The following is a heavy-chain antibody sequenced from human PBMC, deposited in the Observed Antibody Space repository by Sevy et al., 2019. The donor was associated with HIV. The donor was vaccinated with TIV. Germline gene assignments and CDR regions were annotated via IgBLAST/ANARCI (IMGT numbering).Heavy chain of an antibody. CDR1: GFTFSSYW. V-gene: IGHV3-74*01. J-gene: IGHJ3*02. CDR2: INSVGSDT. CDR3: ARDSSARSDSGLSSSWVFAFDI. Sequence: GGSLRLSCAASGFTFSSYWMHWVRQAPGKGLVWVSRINSVGSDTHYADSVKGRFTISRDNAEKTLYLQMNRLSAEDTALYFCARDSSARSDSGLSSSWVFAFDIWGQGTMVTVSS. D-gene: IGHD6-13*01.